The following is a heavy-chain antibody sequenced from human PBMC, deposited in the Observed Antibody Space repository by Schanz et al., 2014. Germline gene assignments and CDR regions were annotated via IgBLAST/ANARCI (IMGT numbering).Heavy chain of an antibody. V-gene: IGHV3-48*01. CDR1: GFAFSSYG. J-gene: IGHJ4*02. Sequence: EVQLVESGGGLVQPGGSLRLSCLASGFAFSSYGMNWLRQAPGKGLEWVSYVSRSTPDIYYADSVKGRFTMSRDNAKNSVFLQMNSLRAEDTAVYYCVRDSFFAFDYWGQGTLGTVSS. D-gene: IGHD3-3*01. CDR3: VRDSFFAFDY. CDR2: VSRSTPDI.